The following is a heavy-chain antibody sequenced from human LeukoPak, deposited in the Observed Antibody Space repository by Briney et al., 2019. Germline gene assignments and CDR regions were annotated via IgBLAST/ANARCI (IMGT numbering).Heavy chain of an antibody. J-gene: IGHJ4*02. Sequence: SSETLSLSCTVSGGSISSYYWTWIRRPPGKGLEWIGYVYYSGSTNYNPSLKSRVTISVDTSKNQFSLKLSSVTAADTAVYYCARRGGTTYDYWGQGTLVTVSS. CDR2: VYYSGST. CDR3: ARRGGTTYDY. D-gene: IGHD1-1*01. CDR1: GGSISSYY. V-gene: IGHV4-59*08.